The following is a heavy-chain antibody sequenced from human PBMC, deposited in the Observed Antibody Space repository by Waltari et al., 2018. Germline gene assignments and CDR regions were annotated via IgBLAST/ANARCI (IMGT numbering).Heavy chain of an antibody. Sequence: QVQLVQSGAEVQKPGSSVKVSCKASGGTFSSYAISWVRQAPGQGLEWMGGIIPIFGTANYAQKCQGRVTITADESTSTAYMELSGLRSEFTAVYYCARAANQVVATGVGWFDPWGQGTLVTVSS. D-gene: IGHD1-26*01. CDR2: IIPIFGTA. J-gene: IGHJ5*02. CDR1: GGTFSSYA. CDR3: ARAANQVVATGVGWFDP. V-gene: IGHV1-69*13.